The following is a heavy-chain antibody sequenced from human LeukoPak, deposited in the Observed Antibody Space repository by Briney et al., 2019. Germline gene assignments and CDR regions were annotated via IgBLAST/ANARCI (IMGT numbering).Heavy chain of an antibody. CDR3: AINGGGDSGYGNFDY. CDR1: GFTFGDYA. D-gene: IGHD5-12*01. V-gene: IGHV3-9*01. Sequence: GGSLRLSCAVSGFTFGDYAMHWVRQVPGKGLEWVSGINWNSDSIGYADSVKGRFTTSRDNAKNSLYLQMNSLRAEDTAFYYCAINGGGDSGYGNFDYWGQGTLVTVSS. CDR2: INWNSDSI. J-gene: IGHJ4*02.